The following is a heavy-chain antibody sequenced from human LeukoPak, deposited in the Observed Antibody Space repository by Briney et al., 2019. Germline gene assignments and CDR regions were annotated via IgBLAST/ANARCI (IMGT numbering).Heavy chain of an antibody. CDR3: ARDEDSYGFGY. D-gene: IGHD5-18*01. V-gene: IGHV4-59*01. CDR2: IYYSGST. Sequence: SETLSLTCTVSGGSLSSYYWSWIRQPPGTGLEWIGYIYYSGSTNYNPSLKSRVTISVDTSKNQFSLKLSSVTAADTAVYYCARDEDSYGFGYWGQGTLVTVSS. J-gene: IGHJ4*02. CDR1: GGSLSSYY.